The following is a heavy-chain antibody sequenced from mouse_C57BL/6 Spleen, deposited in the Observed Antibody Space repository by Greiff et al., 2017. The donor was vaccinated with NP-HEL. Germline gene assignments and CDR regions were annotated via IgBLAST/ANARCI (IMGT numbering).Heavy chain of an antibody. V-gene: IGHV1-69*01. J-gene: IGHJ2*01. D-gene: IGHD2-1*01. CDR3: ARNGNYLYYVDY. Sequence: QVQLQQPGAELVMPGASVKLSCKASGYTFTSYWMHWVKQRPGQGLEWIGEIDPSDSYTNYNQKFKGKSTLTVDKSSSTAYMQLSSLTSEDSAVYYCARNGNYLYYVDYWGQGTTLTVSS. CDR2: IDPSDSYT. CDR1: GYTFTSYW.